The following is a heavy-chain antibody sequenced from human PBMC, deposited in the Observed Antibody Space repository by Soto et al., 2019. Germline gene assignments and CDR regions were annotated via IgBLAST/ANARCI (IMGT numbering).Heavy chain of an antibody. J-gene: IGHJ4*02. CDR2: INSGGGNI. Sequence: QVQLVESGGGLVKPGGSLRLSCTASGFTFTDHYMTWIRQAPGKGLEWVSYINSGGGNIYYADSVRGRFTISRDNAKNAVYLQMSSLRAADTAIYYCARDIRGANWGQGTLVIVSS. CDR3: ARDIRGAN. V-gene: IGHV3-11*01. CDR1: GFTFTDHY. D-gene: IGHD3-10*01.